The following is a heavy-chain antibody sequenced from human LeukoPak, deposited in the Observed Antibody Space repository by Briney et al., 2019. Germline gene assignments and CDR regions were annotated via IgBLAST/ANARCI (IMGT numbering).Heavy chain of an antibody. Sequence: GESLKISCKASGYSFTTHWIGWVRQMPGKGLEWMGIIYPGDSDTRYSPSFQGHVTISADKSISTAYLQWSSLKASDTAMYYCARHHHWTYYYDSSGWYYFDYWGQGTLVTVSS. V-gene: IGHV5-51*01. CDR3: ARHHHWTYYYDSSGWYYFDY. CDR2: IYPGDSDT. CDR1: GYSFTTHW. J-gene: IGHJ4*02. D-gene: IGHD3-22*01.